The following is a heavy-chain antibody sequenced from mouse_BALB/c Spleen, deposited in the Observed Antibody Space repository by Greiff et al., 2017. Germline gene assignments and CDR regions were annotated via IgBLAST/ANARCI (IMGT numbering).Heavy chain of an antibody. CDR2: IYPGNSDT. D-gene: IGHD2-14*01. J-gene: IGHJ4*01. CDR1: GYTFTSYW. CDR3: TIGTPYYAMDY. V-gene: IGHV1-5*01. Sequence: VQLQQSGTVLARPGASVKMSCKASGYTFTSYWMHWVKQRPGQGLEWIGAIYPGNSDTSYNQKFKGKAKLTAVTSTSTAYMELSSLTNEDSAVYYCTIGTPYYAMDYWGQGTSVTASS.